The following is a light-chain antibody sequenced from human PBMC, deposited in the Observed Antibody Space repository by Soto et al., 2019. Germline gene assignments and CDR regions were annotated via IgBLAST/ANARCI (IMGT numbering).Light chain of an antibody. J-gene: IGKJ1*01. CDR3: QQYGSLSWT. V-gene: IGKV3-20*01. Sequence: DIVLTQSPGTLSLSRGERATLSCRARQSVSSNYLAWYQQKPGQAPRLLIYGASTRATGVPDRFSGSGSGTDFTLTISRLEPEDFAVYHCQQYGSLSWTFGQGTKV. CDR2: GAS. CDR1: QSVSSNY.